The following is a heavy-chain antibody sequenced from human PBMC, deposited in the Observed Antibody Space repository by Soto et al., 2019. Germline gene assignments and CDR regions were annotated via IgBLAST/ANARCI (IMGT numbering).Heavy chain of an antibody. Sequence: ASVKVSCKASGYTFTGYAMHWVRQAPGQRLEWMGWINAVNGKAKYSQKFQGRVTITTDESTSTAYMELSSLRSEDTAVYYCARAYAGPYNWNCGKIWYYYYGMNVWGQGTTVTVSS. CDR3: ARAYAGPYNWNCGKIWYYYYGMNV. CDR2: INAVNGKA. V-gene: IGHV1-3*01. J-gene: IGHJ6*02. D-gene: IGHD1-7*01. CDR1: GYTFTGYA.